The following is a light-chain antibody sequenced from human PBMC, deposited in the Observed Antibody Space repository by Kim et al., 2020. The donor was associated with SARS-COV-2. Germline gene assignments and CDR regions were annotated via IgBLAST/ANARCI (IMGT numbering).Light chain of an antibody. CDR3: QQHDNSPWT. J-gene: IGKJ1*01. CDR2: GTS. V-gene: IGKV3-20*01. CDR1: QRVNSRY. Sequence: EIVLTQSPGTLSLSPGERATLSCRASQRVNSRYLAWYQQKPGQAPRLLISGTSNRATGIPDRFSGSGSGTDFTLTISRLEPEDFAVYYCQQHDNSPWTFGQGTKVDIK.